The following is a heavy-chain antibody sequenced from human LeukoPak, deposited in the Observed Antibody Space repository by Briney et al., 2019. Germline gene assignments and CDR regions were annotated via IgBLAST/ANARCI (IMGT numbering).Heavy chain of an antibody. V-gene: IGHV3-21*01. CDR2: ISSSSSYI. J-gene: IGHJ5*02. D-gene: IGHD4-17*01. CDR1: GFTFSNG. CDR3: ARARGLGYGDDVRWFDP. Sequence: PGGSLRLSCVASGFTFSNGMHWVRQAPGKGLEWVSSISSSSSYIYYADSVKGRFTISRDNAKNTLYLQMNSLRAEDTAVYYCARARGLGYGDDVRWFDPWGQGTLVTVSS.